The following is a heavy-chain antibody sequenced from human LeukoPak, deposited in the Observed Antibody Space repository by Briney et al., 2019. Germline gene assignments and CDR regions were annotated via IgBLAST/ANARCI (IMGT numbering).Heavy chain of an antibody. CDR1: GGSFSGYY. J-gene: IGHJ4*02. Sequence: SETLSLTCAVYGGSFSGYYWSWIRQPPGKGLEWIGEINHSGSTNHNPSLMSRVTISVDTSKNQFSLKLSSVTAADTAVYYCARGRGIAVAGRTKNFDYWGQGTLVTVSS. D-gene: IGHD6-19*01. V-gene: IGHV4-34*01. CDR3: ARGRGIAVAGRTKNFDY. CDR2: INHSGST.